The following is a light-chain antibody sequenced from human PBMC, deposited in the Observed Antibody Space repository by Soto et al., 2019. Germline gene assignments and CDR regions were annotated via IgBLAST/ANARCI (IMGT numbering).Light chain of an antibody. J-gene: IGKJ1*01. CDR1: QSVNSN. CDR2: GAS. V-gene: IGKV3-15*01. CDR3: QQYNNWPQT. Sequence: EIVMTQSPATLSVSPGERATLSCRASQSVNSNLAWYQQKPGQAPRLLIYGASTRATGIPARFSGSGSGTEFTLTISSLQSADFAVYYCQQYNNWPQTFDQGTKVEIK.